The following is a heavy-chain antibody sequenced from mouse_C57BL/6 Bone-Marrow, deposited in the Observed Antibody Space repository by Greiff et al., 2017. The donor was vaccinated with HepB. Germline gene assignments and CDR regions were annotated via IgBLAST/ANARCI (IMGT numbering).Heavy chain of an antibody. CDR3: GANYYGSSYKYFDV. D-gene: IGHD1-1*01. Sequence: QVQLQQSGAELVRPGSSVKLSCKASGYTFTSYWMDWVKQRPGQGLEWIGNIYPSDSETHYNQKFKDKATLTVDKSSSTAYMQLSSLTSEDSAVYYCGANYYGSSYKYFDVWGTGTTVTVSS. J-gene: IGHJ1*03. CDR2: IYPSDSET. V-gene: IGHV1-61*01. CDR1: GYTFTSYW.